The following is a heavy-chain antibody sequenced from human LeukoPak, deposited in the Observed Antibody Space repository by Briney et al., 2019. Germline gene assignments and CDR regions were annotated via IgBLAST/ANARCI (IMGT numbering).Heavy chain of an antibody. V-gene: IGHV1-2*02. Sequence: GASVKVSCKASGYTFTVYHMHWVRQAPGQGLEWMGWINPNSGGTNYAQKFQGRVTMTRDTSITTAYMELIRLTSDDTAVYYCASLITTAASTWGQGTLVTVSA. CDR1: GYTFTVYH. CDR2: INPNSGGT. J-gene: IGHJ5*02. CDR3: ASLITTAAST. D-gene: IGHD2-2*01.